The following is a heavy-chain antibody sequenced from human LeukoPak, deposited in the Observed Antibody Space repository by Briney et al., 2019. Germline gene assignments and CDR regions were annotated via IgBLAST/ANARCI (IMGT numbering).Heavy chain of an antibody. J-gene: IGHJ4*02. CDR3: VRVIHSDTYAAPYCDY. Sequence: GGSLRLSCAVSGFTFRGSAMSWVRQAPRKGLEWVSLISGSGGNTHYADSVKGRFTISRDNSKNTTYLQMDSLKADDTAIYYCVRVIHSDTYAAPYCDYWGQGTLVTASS. D-gene: IGHD1-26*01. V-gene: IGHV3-23*01. CDR2: ISGSGGNT. CDR1: GFTFRGSA.